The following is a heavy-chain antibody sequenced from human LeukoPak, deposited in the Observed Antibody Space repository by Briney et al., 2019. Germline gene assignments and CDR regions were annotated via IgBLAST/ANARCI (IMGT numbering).Heavy chain of an antibody. Sequence: PSETLSPTCTVSGGSISSSSYYWGWIRQPPGKGLEWIGSIYYSGSTYYNPSLKSRVTISVDTSKNQFSLKLSSVTAAHTAVYYCASGDYGSSGYPDAFDIWGQGTMVTVSS. CDR2: IYYSGST. V-gene: IGHV4-39*01. CDR1: GGSISSSSYY. J-gene: IGHJ3*02. CDR3: ASGDYGSSGYPDAFDI. D-gene: IGHD3-22*01.